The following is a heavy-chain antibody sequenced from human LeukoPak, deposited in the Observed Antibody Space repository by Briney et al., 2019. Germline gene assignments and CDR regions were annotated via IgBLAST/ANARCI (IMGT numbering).Heavy chain of an antibody. Sequence: PGGSLRLSCAASGVTFSSYAMSWVRQAPGKGLEWVATISTSGVITYYADSVKGQFTISRDTSKNTLYLQMNSLRADDTARYYCARIDSGRYFDWSQSLNWYFDLWGRGTLVTVSS. D-gene: IGHD3-9*01. J-gene: IGHJ2*01. V-gene: IGHV3-23*01. CDR1: GVTFSSYA. CDR3: ARIDSGRYFDWSQSLNWYFDL. CDR2: ISTSGVIT.